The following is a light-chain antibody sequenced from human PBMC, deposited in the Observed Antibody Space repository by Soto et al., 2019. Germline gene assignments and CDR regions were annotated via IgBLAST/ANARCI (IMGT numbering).Light chain of an antibody. Sequence: DDQVTQSLSSLSASIGDRLTITCRASQSISSYLNWYQQKPGKAPKLLIYAASSLQSGVPSRFSGSGSGTDFTLTISSLQPEDFATYYCQQSYSTLTWTLGQGTKVDIK. V-gene: IGKV1-39*01. J-gene: IGKJ1*01. CDR1: QSISSY. CDR2: AAS. CDR3: QQSYSTLTWT.